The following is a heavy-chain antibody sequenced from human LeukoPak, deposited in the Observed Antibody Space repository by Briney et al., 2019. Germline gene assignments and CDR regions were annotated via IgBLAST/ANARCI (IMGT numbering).Heavy chain of an antibody. CDR1: GFTFSSYG. V-gene: IGHV3-30*18. Sequence: PGGSLRLSCAASGFTFSSYGMHWVRQAPGKGLEWVAVISYDGSNKYYADSVKGRFIISRDNSKNTLYLQMNSLRAEDTAVYYCAKDPPRYYDSSAQPADWGQGTLVTVSS. J-gene: IGHJ4*02. D-gene: IGHD3-22*01. CDR2: ISYDGSNK. CDR3: AKDPPRYYDSSAQPAD.